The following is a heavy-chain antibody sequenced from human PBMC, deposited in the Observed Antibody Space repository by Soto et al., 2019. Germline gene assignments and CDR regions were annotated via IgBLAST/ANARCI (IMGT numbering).Heavy chain of an antibody. V-gene: IGHV3-23*01. D-gene: IGHD3-9*01. CDR2: ISGGGGST. J-gene: IGHJ4*02. CDR1: GFSFGGYA. CDR3: AKKESFNGYYNAFDC. Sequence: PGGSLRLSCAASGFSFGGYAVTWVRQAPGKGLEWVSAISGGGGSTYYADSVKGRFTISRDNSKNTVYLEMNSLRAGDTALYYCAKKESFNGYYNAFDCWGQGTRVTVSS.